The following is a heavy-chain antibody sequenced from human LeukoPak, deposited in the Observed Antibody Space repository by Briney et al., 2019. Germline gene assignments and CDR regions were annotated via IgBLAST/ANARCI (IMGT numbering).Heavy chain of an antibody. CDR3: ARDLGSKFIAAAGRKFDP. D-gene: IGHD6-13*01. CDR2: INPNSGGT. V-gene: IGHV1-2*06. Sequence: ASVKVSCKASGYTFTGYYMHWVRQAPGQGLEWMGRINPNSGGTNYAQKFQGRGTMTRDTSISTAYMELSRLRSDDTAVYYCARDLGSKFIAAAGRKFDPWGQGTLVTVSS. CDR1: GYTFTGYY. J-gene: IGHJ5*02.